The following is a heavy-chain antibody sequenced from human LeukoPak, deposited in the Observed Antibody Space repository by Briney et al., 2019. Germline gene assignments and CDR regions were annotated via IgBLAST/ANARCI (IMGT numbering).Heavy chain of an antibody. J-gene: IGHJ4*02. V-gene: IGHV3-74*01. D-gene: IGHD2-15*01. Sequence: GGSLRLSCAASGFTFSSYWMHWVRQAPGKGLVWVSRINSDGSSTSYADSVKGRFTISRDNAKNTLYLQMNSLRADDTAVYYCAKGLYCSGGSCYPGYFDYWGQGTLVTVSS. CDR1: GFTFSSYW. CDR2: INSDGSST. CDR3: AKGLYCSGGSCYPGYFDY.